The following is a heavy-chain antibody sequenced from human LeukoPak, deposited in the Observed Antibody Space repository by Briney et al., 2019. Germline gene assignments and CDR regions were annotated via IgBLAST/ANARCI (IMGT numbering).Heavy chain of an antibody. Sequence: ASVKVSCKASGYTFTGYYMHWVRQAPGQGLEWMGWINPNSGGTNYAQKFQGRVTITADKSTSTAYMELSSLRSEDTAVYYCARDPAEVDTALRRGDYWGQGTLVTVSS. CDR1: GYTFTGYY. CDR2: INPNSGGT. V-gene: IGHV1-2*02. J-gene: IGHJ4*02. CDR3: ARDPAEVDTALRRGDY. D-gene: IGHD5-18*01.